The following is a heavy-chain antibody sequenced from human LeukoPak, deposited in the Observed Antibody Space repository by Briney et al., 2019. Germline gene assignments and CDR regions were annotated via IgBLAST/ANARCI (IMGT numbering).Heavy chain of an antibody. Sequence: ASVKVSRKVSGYTLTELSMHWVRQAPGKGLEWMGGFDPDDGETIYAQKFQGRLTMTEDTSTYTAYMELSSLESEDTAMYYCSTETSRFFDWSLSYWGQGTLVTVSS. D-gene: IGHD3-9*01. CDR3: STETSRFFDWSLSY. V-gene: IGHV1-24*01. J-gene: IGHJ4*02. CDR1: GYTLTELS. CDR2: FDPDDGET.